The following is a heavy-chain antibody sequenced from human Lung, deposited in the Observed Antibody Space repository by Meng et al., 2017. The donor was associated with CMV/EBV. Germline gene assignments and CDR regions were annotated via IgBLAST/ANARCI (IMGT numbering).Heavy chain of an antibody. D-gene: IGHD3-3*01. CDR2: ISSSSSYI. CDR3: ARDGSFWSGYYAPVAFDI. Sequence: ETLSLXXAASGFTFSSYSMNWVRQAPGKGLEWVSSISSSSSYIYYADSVKGRFTISRDNAKNSLYLQMNSLRAEDTAVYYCARDGSFWSGYYAPVAFDIWGQGXMVTVSS. V-gene: IGHV3-21*01. CDR1: GFTFSSYS. J-gene: IGHJ3*02.